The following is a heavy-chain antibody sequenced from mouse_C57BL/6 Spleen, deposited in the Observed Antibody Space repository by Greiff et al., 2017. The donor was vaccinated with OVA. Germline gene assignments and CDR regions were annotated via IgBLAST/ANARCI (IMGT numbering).Heavy chain of an antibody. V-gene: IGHV1-52*01. CDR1: GYTFTSYW. CDR3: ARGGVTTVYFDY. D-gene: IGHD2-2*01. CDR2: IDPSDSET. J-gene: IGHJ2*01. Sequence: QVHVKQPGAELVRPGSSVKLSCKASGYTFTSYWMHWVKQRPIQGLEWIGNIDPSDSETHYNQKFKDKATLTVDKSSSTAYMQLSSLTSEDSAVYYCARGGVTTVYFDYWGQGTTLTVSS.